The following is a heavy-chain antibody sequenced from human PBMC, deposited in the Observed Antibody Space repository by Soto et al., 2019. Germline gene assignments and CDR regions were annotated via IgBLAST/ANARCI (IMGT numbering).Heavy chain of an antibody. CDR1: GYSFTSYW. V-gene: IGHV5-51*01. Sequence: GESLTISCKGSGYSFTSYWIGWVRQMPGKGLEWMGIIYPGDSDTRYSPYFQGQVTISADKSISTAYLQWSSLKASDTAMYYCATNDFWSGYYYYGMDVWGQGTTVTVSS. CDR3: ATNDFWSGYYYYGMDV. CDR2: IYPGDSDT. D-gene: IGHD3-3*01. J-gene: IGHJ6*02.